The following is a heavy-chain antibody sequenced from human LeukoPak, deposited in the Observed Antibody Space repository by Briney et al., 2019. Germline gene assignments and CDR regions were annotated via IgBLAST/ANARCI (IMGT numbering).Heavy chain of an antibody. CDR3: AKEAIYGMDV. Sequence: PGGSLRLSCAASGFTFSSYGMHWVRQAPGKGLEWVAVISYDGSNKYYADSVKSRFTISRDNSKNTLYLQMNSLRAEDTAVYYRAKEAIYGMDVWGQGTTVTVSS. CDR1: GFTFSSYG. J-gene: IGHJ6*02. V-gene: IGHV3-30*18. CDR2: ISYDGSNK.